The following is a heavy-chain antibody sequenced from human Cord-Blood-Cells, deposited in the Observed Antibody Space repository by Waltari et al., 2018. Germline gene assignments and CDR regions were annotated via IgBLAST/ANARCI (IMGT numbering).Heavy chain of an antibody. CDR1: GGSFSGYY. D-gene: IGHD3-10*01. CDR3: ARALSPYYYGSGSYYFDY. J-gene: IGHJ4*02. V-gene: IGHV4-34*01. CDR2: INHRGST. Sequence: QVQLQQRGAGLLKPSETLSLTCAVYGGSFSGYYWSWIRQPPGKGLEWIGEINHRGSTNYNPSLKSRVTISVDTSKNQFSLKLSSVTAADTAVYYCARALSPYYYGSGSYYFDYWGQGTLVTVSS.